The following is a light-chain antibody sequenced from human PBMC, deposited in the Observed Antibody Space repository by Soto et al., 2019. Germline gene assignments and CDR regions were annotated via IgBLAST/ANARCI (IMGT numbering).Light chain of an antibody. CDR3: QQYGSSPPIT. J-gene: IGKJ5*01. CDR2: DAS. V-gene: IGKV3-20*01. Sequence: LVLTQSPGTLSFSPGERATLSCRSIQTVRNNYLAWYQQKPGQAPRLLIYDASSRATGIPDRFSGGGSGTDFTLTISRLEPEDFAVYYCQQYGSSPPITFGQGTRLEI. CDR1: QTVRNNY.